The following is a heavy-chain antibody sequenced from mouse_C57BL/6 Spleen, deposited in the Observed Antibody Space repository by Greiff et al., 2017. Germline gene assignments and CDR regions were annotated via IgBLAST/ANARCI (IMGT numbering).Heavy chain of an antibody. CDR2: IYPGDGDT. D-gene: IGHD1-1*02. Sequence: QVQLQQSGPELVKPGASVKISCKASGYAFSSSWMNWVKQRPGKGLEWIGRIYPGDGDTNYNGKFKGKDTLTADKSSSTAYMQLSSLTAEDSAVYYCTRQDYLDYWGQGTTLTVSS. CDR1: GYAFSSSW. J-gene: IGHJ2*01. CDR3: TRQDYLDY. V-gene: IGHV1-82*01.